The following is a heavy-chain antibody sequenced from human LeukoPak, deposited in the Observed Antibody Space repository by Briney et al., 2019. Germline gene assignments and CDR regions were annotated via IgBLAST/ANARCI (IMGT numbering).Heavy chain of an antibody. CDR2: ISAYNGNT. Sequence: ASVKVSCKASGYTFTSYGISWVRQAPGQGLEWMGWISAYNGNTNYAQKLQGRVTMTTDTSTSTAYMELRSLRSDDTAVYYYARGSDCSSTSCPNWFDPWGQGTLVTVSS. J-gene: IGHJ5*02. CDR3: ARGSDCSSTSCPNWFDP. D-gene: IGHD2-2*01. CDR1: GYTFTSYG. V-gene: IGHV1-18*01.